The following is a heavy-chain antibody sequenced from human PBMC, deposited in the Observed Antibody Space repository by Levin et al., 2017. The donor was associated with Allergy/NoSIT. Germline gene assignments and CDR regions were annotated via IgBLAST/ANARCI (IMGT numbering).Heavy chain of an antibody. CDR3: AGISGSPFDY. CDR2: ISSSGSTI. CDR1: GFTFSSYE. J-gene: IGHJ4*02. Sequence: LSLTCAASGFTFSSYEMNWVRQAPGKGLEWVSYISSSGSTIYYADSVKGRFTISRDNAKNSLYLQMNSLRAEDTAVYYCAGISGSPFDYWGQGTLVTVSS. V-gene: IGHV3-48*03. D-gene: IGHD1-26*01.